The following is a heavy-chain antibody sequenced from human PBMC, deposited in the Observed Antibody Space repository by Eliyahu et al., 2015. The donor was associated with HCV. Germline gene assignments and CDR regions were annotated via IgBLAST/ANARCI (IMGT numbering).Heavy chain of an antibody. CDR2: ISWNSGAI. D-gene: IGHD3-10*01. J-gene: IGHJ4*02. CDR1: GFPFXXYA. Sequence: EVQLVXSGGGLVQPGXSLKLSCAASGFPFXXYAVHWVRQGAGKGLEWVSGISWNSGAIGYADSVKGRFTISRDNAQNLLYLQMNNLRPDDTALYYCAKATLSGTPYYFDSWGQGTLVTVSS. CDR3: AKATLSGTPYYFDS. V-gene: IGHV3-9*01.